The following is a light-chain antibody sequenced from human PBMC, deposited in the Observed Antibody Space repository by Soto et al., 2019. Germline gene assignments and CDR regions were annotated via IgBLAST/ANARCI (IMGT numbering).Light chain of an antibody. CDR1: QSVSSSY. CDR2: GAS. V-gene: IGKV3-20*01. Sequence: EIVLTQSPATLAFSAWERAKLSCSPSQSVSSSYLAWYQQKPGQAPRLLIYGASSRATGIPDRFSGSGSGTDFTLTISRLEPEDFAVYYCQQYGSSPPITFGQGTRLEIK. J-gene: IGKJ5*01. CDR3: QQYGSSPPIT.